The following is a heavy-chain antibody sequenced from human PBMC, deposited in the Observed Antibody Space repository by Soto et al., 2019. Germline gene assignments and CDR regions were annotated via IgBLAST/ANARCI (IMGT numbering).Heavy chain of an antibody. CDR2: IHHGTGT. D-gene: IGHD3-16*01. J-gene: IGHJ6*02. V-gene: IGHV4-4*02. Sequence: QVQLQESGPGLVKPSGTLSLTCAVSGGSISTTYWWSWVRQSPGKGLEWIGEIHHGTGTNYNPSLKSRVTISLHQSKNQLFLRLTSVTVADTAVYYCARNDAYDMDVWGQGPTVTVSS. CDR3: ARNDAYDMDV. CDR1: GGSISTTYW.